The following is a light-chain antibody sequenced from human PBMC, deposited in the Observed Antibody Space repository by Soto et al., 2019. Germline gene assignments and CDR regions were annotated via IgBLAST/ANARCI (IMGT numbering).Light chain of an antibody. CDR3: ISCIASTSTHWV. Sequence: QSVLTQPASVSGSPGQSITISCTGTSSDVGGYNFVSWYQHHPGKAPKLMIFEVSNRPSGISDRFSGSKSGNTASLTISGLQAEDEADYYCISCIASTSTHWVFGGGTKVTVL. V-gene: IGLV2-14*01. CDR2: EVS. CDR1: SSDVGGYNF. J-gene: IGLJ3*02.